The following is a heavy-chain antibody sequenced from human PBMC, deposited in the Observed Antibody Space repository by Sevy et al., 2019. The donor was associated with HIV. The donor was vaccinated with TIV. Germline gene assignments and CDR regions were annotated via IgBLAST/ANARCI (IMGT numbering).Heavy chain of an antibody. CDR3: ARVYGSGSYHFDF. V-gene: IGHV3-7*01. J-gene: IGHJ4*02. CDR2: IKTDASEK. Sequence: GGSLRLCCAASGFTFSSHWMRWVRQAAGKGLECVANIKTDASEKYYMDSVKGRFTISRDNAKNSVCLQMDSLRVEDTAVYYFARVYGSGSYHFDFWGQGTLVTVSS. D-gene: IGHD3-10*01. CDR1: GFTFSSHW.